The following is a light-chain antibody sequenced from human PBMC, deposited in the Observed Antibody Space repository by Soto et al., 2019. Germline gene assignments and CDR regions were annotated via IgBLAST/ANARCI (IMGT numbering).Light chain of an antibody. CDR2: EDS. V-gene: IGLV2-14*02. J-gene: IGLJ1*01. CDR3: SSFTSSTTYV. Sequence: QSALTQPASVSGSPGQSITISCTGTSSDFGSYNLVSWYQQHPGKAPKLMIYEDSKRPSGVSNRFSGSKSGNTASLTISGLQAEDEADYYCSSFTSSTTYVFGTGTKVTVL. CDR1: SSDFGSYNL.